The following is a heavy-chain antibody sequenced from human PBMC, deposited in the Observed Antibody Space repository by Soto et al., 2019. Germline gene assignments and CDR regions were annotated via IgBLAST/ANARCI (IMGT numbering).Heavy chain of an antibody. D-gene: IGHD6-6*01. V-gene: IGHV4-39*01. CDR2: IYYSGST. Sequence: PSETLSLTCSVSGGSISSGTYYWAWIRQPPGKGLEWIGSIYYSGSTYYNASLKSRVTMSVDTSKNQFSLKLSSVTAADTAVHYCARQGGSSSGFYYYYYYMDVWGKGTTVTVSS. J-gene: IGHJ6*03. CDR1: GGSISSGTYY. CDR3: ARQGGSSSGFYYYYYYMDV.